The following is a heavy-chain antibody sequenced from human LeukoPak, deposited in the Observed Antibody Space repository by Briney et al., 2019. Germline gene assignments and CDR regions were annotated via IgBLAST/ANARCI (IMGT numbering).Heavy chain of an antibody. V-gene: IGHV3-7*01. Sequence: PGGSLRLSCAASGFTFSGYDMSWVRQAPGKGLEWVTNVQHIGGETYYVDSVKGRFTISRDNAKNSVYLQMNSLGADDTAVYYCATYSILNAREFRYWGQGTLVTVTS. CDR3: ATYSILNAREFRY. J-gene: IGHJ1*01. D-gene: IGHD4-11*01. CDR2: VQHIGGET. CDR1: GFTFSGYD.